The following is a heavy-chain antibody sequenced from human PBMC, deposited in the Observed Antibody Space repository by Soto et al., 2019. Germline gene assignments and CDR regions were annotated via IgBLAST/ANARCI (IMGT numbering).Heavy chain of an antibody. CDR2: INPNTGGT. Sequence: QVQLVQSGAEVKKPGASVKVSCKASGYTFTGYYMHWVRQAPGQGLEWMGWINPNTGGTNYAQKFQRRVTMTRDTSISTAYMELSRLRSDDTAVYYCARVNVVVVAATREYYLDYWGQGTLVTVSS. D-gene: IGHD2-15*01. V-gene: IGHV1-2*02. CDR1: GYTFTGYY. CDR3: ARVNVVVVAATREYYLDY. J-gene: IGHJ4*02.